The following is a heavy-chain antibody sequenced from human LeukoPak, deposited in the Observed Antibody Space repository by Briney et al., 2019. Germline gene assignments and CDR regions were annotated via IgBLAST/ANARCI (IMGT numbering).Heavy chain of an antibody. CDR2: VGGSGGST. CDR1: GFTFSSYA. J-gene: IGHJ4*02. Sequence: PGGSLRLSCAASGFTFSSYAMNWVRQAPGKGLEWVSTVGGSGGSTYYADSVKGRFTISRDNSKNTLYLQMNSLRAEDTAVYYCASLDTAMGTFDYWGQGTLVTVSS. CDR3: ASLDTAMGTFDY. D-gene: IGHD5-18*01. V-gene: IGHV3-23*01.